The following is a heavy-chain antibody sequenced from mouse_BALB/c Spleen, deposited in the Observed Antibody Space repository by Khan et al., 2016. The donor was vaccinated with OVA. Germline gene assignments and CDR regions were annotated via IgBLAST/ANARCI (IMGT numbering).Heavy chain of an antibody. J-gene: IGHJ3*01. Sequence: EVELVESGGDSVKPGGSLKLSCAASGFSFSSYSMSWVRQTPDRRLEWVATISSGGDHTYYPDSVKGRFTISRDNAKNTLYLQMSSLRSEDTAMYYCASHLTGSFAFWGQGTLVTVSA. CDR2: ISSGGDHT. CDR1: GFSFSSYS. CDR3: ASHLTGSFAF. D-gene: IGHD4-1*01. V-gene: IGHV5-6*01.